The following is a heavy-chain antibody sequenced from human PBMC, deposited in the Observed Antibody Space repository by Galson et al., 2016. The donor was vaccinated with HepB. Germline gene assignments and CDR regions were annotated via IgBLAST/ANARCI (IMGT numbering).Heavy chain of an antibody. V-gene: IGHV4-39*02. CDR1: GGSMISNSYY. CDR3: ARSYSSGWPKGVFDY. J-gene: IGHJ4*02. Sequence: ETLSLTCTVSGGSMISNSYYWGWIRQSPGKDLEWIGSIYFSGNTYYNPSFKSRVTISVDTSKNHFSLEMSSVTAADTAIFYCARSYSSGWPKGVFDYWGQGTLVTVSS. CDR2: IYFSGNT. D-gene: IGHD6-19*01.